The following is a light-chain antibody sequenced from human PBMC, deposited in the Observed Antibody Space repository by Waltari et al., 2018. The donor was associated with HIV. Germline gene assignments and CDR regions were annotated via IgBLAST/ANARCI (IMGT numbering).Light chain of an antibody. CDR2: KDN. CDR3: QSADSSGTS. J-gene: IGLJ2*01. CDR1: TLPKNF. V-gene: IGLV3-25*03. Sequence: SDEVTQTPSVSVSPGQTARITCSGATLPKNFVYWYQQKPGQAPVVVIYKDNERPSGMAEGFAGDSSGTRATLTISGVQAEDEADYYCQSADSSGTSFGGGTKLTVL.